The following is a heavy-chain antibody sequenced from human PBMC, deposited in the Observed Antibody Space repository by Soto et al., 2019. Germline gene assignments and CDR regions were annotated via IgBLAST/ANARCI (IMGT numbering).Heavy chain of an antibody. CDR1: GFTFDDYA. CDR2: ISWNSGSI. Sequence: GGSLRLSCAASGFTFDDYAMHWVRQAPGKGLEWVSGISWNSGSIGYADSVKGRFTISRDNAKNSLYLQMNSLRAEDTALYYCAKDPGRGAVAGRDYDYWGQGTLVTVSS. D-gene: IGHD6-19*01. V-gene: IGHV3-9*01. CDR3: AKDPGRGAVAGRDYDY. J-gene: IGHJ4*02.